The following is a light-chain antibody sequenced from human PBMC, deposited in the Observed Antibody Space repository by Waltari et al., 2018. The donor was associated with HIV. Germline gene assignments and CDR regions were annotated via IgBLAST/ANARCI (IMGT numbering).Light chain of an antibody. Sequence: DIQMTQSPTSLSASVGERVTITCRASQDIVNFLAWYQHKPGEAPKLLIYSTSNLQSGVSDRFSGSGSGTQFSLTITSLQADDAAIYYCQQFDADPRTF. CDR1: QDIVNF. V-gene: IGKV1-27*01. J-gene: IGKJ2*02. CDR2: STS. CDR3: QQFDADPRT.